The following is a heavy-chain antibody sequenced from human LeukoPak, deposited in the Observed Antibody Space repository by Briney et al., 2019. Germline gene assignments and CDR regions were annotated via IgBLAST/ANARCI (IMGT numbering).Heavy chain of an antibody. CDR1: GFTFSTHW. CDR2: IKQGGSET. D-gene: IGHD3-10*01. CDR3: ARGPRYGSRSDHLDY. V-gene: IGHV3-7*03. J-gene: IGHJ4*02. Sequence: PGGSLRLSCGASGFTFSTHWMNWVRQAPGKGLEWVANIKQGGSETNYVGSVKGRFTVSRDDAKNSVYLQVDSLRAEDTAIYYCARGPRYGSRSDHLDYWGQGTLVTVSS.